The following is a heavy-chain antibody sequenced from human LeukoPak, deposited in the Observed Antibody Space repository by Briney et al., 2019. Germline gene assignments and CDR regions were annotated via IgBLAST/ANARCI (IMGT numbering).Heavy chain of an antibody. V-gene: IGHV4-34*01. J-gene: IGHJ2*01. D-gene: IGHD6-13*01. CDR1: GGSFSGYY. Sequence: SETLSLTCAVYGGSFSGYYWSWIRQPPGKGLEWIGEINHSGSTNYYPSFKRRVSILVDTYTNKFSLKLSSVPAADAAVYYCAGGRSSSWY. CDR2: INHSGST. CDR3: AGGRSSSWY.